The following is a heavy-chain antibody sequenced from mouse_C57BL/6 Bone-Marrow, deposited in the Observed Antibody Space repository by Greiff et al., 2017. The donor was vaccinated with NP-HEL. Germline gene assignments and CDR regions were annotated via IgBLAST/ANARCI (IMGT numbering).Heavy chain of an antibody. CDR1: GFSLTSYG. Sequence: VQLQQSGPGLVQPSQSLSITCTVSGFSLTSYGVHWVRQSPGKGLEWLGVIWSGGSTDYNAAFISRLSISKDNSKSQVFFKMNSLQADDTAIYYCARNRLLFYFDYGGQGTTLTVSS. CDR3: ARNRLLFYFDY. J-gene: IGHJ2*01. D-gene: IGHD2-1*01. V-gene: IGHV2-2*01. CDR2: IWSGGST.